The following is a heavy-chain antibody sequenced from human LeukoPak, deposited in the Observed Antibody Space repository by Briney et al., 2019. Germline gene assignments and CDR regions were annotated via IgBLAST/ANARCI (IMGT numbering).Heavy chain of an antibody. Sequence: SVKVSCKASGGTFSSYAISWVRQAPGQGLEWMGGIIPIFGTANYAQKFQGRVTITADESTSTAYMELSSLRSEDTAVYYCVRSRRFLVGDAFDIWGQGTMVTVSS. CDR3: VRSRRFLVGDAFDI. CDR1: GGTFSSYA. D-gene: IGHD3-3*01. CDR2: IIPIFGTA. J-gene: IGHJ3*02. V-gene: IGHV1-69*13.